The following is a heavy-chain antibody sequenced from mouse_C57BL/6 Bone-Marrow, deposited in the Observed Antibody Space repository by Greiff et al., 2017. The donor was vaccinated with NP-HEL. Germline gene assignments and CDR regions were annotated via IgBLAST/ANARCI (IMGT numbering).Heavy chain of an antibody. CDR3: ARDAYGIAMDY. V-gene: IGHV7-1*01. Sequence: EVQLVESGGGLVQSGRSLRLSCATSGFTFSDFYMEWVRQAPGKGLEWIAASRNKANDYTTEYSASVKGRFIVSRDTTQSILYLQMNALRAEDNSIYYGARDAYGIAMDYWGKGTSVTVAS. D-gene: IGHD1-1*01. CDR1: GFTFSDFY. J-gene: IGHJ4*01. CDR2: SRNKANDYTT.